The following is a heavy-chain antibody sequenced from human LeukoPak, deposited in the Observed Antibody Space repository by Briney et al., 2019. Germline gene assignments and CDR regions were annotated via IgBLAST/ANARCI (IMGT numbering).Heavy chain of an antibody. CDR3: ARQPGGSSWIDY. CDR1: GGSISSSSYY. CDR2: IYYSGST. D-gene: IGHD6-13*01. J-gene: IGHJ4*02. V-gene: IGHV4-39*01. Sequence: KPSETLSLTCTVSGGSISSSSYYWGWIRQPPGKGLEWIGSIYYSGSTYYNPSLKSRVTISVDTSKNQFSLKLSSVTAADTAVYYCARQPGGSSWIDYWGQGTLVTVSS.